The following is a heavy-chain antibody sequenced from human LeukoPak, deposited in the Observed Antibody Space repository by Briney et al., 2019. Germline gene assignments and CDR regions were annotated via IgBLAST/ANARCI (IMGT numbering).Heavy chain of an antibody. CDR1: GXTFTDYY. CDR3: ARLPVWLKFRWSAFDI. CDR2: ISSSSSGT. V-gene: IGHV3-11*03. Sequence: GGSVRLFCAASGXTFTDYYMRWLRHAPGKGLVWVSYISSSSSGTTYADSVKGRFTISRDDAKNSLYLQMNSLRAEDTAVYYCARLPVWLKFRWSAFDIWGQGTMVTVSS. D-gene: IGHD5-24*01. J-gene: IGHJ3*02.